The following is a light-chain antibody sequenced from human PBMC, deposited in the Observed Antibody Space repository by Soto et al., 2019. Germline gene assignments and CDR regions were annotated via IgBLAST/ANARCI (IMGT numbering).Light chain of an antibody. J-gene: IGLJ1*01. V-gene: IGLV2-8*01. Sequence: QSVLTQPPSASGSPGQSVTISCTGSRSDVGDYKYVSWYQQYPGKAPKLIIYEVNRRPSGVPDRFSGSKSDNAASLTVSGLQAEDEADYYCCSYAGSSYGFGSGTKVTVL. CDR1: RSDVGDYKY. CDR2: EVN. CDR3: CSYAGSSYG.